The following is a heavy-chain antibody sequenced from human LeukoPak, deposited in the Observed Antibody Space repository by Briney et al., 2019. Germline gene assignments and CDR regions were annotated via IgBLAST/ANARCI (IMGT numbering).Heavy chain of an antibody. J-gene: IGHJ4*02. D-gene: IGHD1-7*01. CDR2: ISYDGSNK. CDR3: AGDSDNWNYDV. CDR1: GFTFSNYA. V-gene: IGHV3-30*01. Sequence: GGSLRLSCAASGFTFSNYAMHWVRQAPGKGLEWVAIISYDGSNKYYADSVKGRFTISRDNSKNTLNLQMNSLRGEDTAVYYCAGDSDNWNYDVWGQGALVTVSS.